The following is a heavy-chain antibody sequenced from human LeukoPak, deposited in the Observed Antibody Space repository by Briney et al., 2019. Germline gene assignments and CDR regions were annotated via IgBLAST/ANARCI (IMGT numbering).Heavy chain of an antibody. CDR3: AQDIAWGAFEH. V-gene: IGHV3-23*01. J-gene: IGHJ4*02. Sequence: GGSLRLSCAASGLTFNSYSMHWVRQAPGKGLEWVSGISPSGGGTYYADSVKGRFTISRDDSKNTLSLQMNSLRVEDTALYYCAQDIAWGAFEHWGQGTLVTVSS. CDR2: ISPSGGGT. CDR1: GLTFNSYS. D-gene: IGHD7-27*01.